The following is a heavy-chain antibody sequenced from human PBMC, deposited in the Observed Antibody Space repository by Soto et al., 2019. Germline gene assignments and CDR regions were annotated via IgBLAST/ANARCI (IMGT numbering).Heavy chain of an antibody. V-gene: IGHV4-59*01. D-gene: IGHD3-10*01. Sequence: QVQLQESGPGLVKPSETLSLTCTVSGGSISSYYWSWIRQPPGKGLEWIGYIYYSGSTNYNPSLKRRVTISVDTSKNQFSLKLSSVTAADTAVYYCARLTMVRGVIIRTYYYYYMDVWGKGTTVTVSS. J-gene: IGHJ6*03. CDR1: GGSISSYY. CDR2: IYYSGST. CDR3: ARLTMVRGVIIRTYYYYYMDV.